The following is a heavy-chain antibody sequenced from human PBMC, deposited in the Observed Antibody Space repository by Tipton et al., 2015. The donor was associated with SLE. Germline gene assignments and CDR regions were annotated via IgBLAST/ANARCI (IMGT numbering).Heavy chain of an antibody. D-gene: IGHD1-1*01. CDR2: IYYSGST. CDR1: GGSISSSSYY. V-gene: IGHV4-39*07. CDR3: ATGRTVYYYYMDV. J-gene: IGHJ6*03. Sequence: LRLSCTVSGGSISSSSYYWGWIRQPPGKGLEWIGSIYYSGSTNYNPSLKSRVTISVDTSKNQFSLKLSSVTAADTAVYYCATGRTVYYYYMDVWGKGTTVTVSS.